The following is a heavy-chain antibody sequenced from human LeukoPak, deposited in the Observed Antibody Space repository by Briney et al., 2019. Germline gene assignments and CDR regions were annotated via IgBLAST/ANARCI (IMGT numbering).Heavy chain of an antibody. CDR1: GGSISSNSYS. Sequence: TSETLSLTCTVSGGSISSNSYSWGWIRQPPGKGLEWIASMSYSGSTYYNPSLKSRVTMSVDTSKNQFSLKLSSVTAADTAVYYCARGQYYYGSGSSGPWFDPWGQGTLVTVSS. V-gene: IGHV4-39*07. CDR2: MSYSGST. CDR3: ARGQYYYGSGSSGPWFDP. J-gene: IGHJ5*02. D-gene: IGHD3-10*01.